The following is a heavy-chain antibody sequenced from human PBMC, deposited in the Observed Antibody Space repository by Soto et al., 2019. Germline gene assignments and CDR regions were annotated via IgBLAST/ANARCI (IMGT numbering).Heavy chain of an antibody. J-gene: IGHJ6*02. CDR2: FDPEDGKT. CDR3: ETYGGAAAGPHYCYGMDV. CDR1: GYTLTELS. D-gene: IGHD6-13*01. Sequence: QVQLVQSGAEVKKPGASVKVSCKVSGYTLTELSMHWARQAPGKGLEWMGSFDPEDGKTIYAQKFQGRVTRTEDTSTDTAFMEQSSLRSEDTAVYYCETYGGAAAGPHYCYGMDVWGQGTTVTVSS. V-gene: IGHV1-24*01.